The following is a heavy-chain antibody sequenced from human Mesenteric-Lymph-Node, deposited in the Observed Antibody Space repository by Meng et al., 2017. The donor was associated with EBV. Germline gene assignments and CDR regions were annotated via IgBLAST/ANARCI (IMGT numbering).Heavy chain of an antibody. J-gene: IGHJ4*02. CDR1: GGSVNSGGYS. Sequence: LQEAGLRLGRPSPTLSLTCTVSGGSVNSGGYSWSWIRQSPEKGLEWIGYVHHSGLTYYNPSLETRVIISLERSKNQFSLKLTSVTAADTAVYYCAGGDYVNQFNYWGQGTLVTVSS. CDR3: AGGDYVNQFNY. V-gene: IGHV4-30-2*06. D-gene: IGHD4-17*01. CDR2: VHHSGLT.